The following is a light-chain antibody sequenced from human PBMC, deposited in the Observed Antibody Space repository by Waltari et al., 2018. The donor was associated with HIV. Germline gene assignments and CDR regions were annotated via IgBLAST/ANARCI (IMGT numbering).Light chain of an antibody. Sequence: QSALTQPRSVSGSPGQSVTISCTGTRSDVGGYNYVSWYQKHPGKAPKLVIHDVSTRPSGVPDRFSGSKSGNTASLTISGLQAEDEADYYCCAYTGAYTSGVFGAGTQLTVL. CDR2: DVS. J-gene: IGLJ3*02. V-gene: IGLV2-11*01. CDR3: CAYTGAYTSGV. CDR1: RSDVGGYNY.